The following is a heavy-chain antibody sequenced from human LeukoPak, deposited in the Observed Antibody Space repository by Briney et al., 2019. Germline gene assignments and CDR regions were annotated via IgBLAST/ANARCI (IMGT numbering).Heavy chain of an antibody. D-gene: IGHD1-7*01. V-gene: IGHV4-39*07. CDR1: GGSISSSSYY. J-gene: IGHJ5*02. CDR2: IYYSGST. Sequence: SETLSLTCTVSGGSISSSSYYWGWIRQPPGKGLEWNGSIYYSGSTYYNPSLKSRVTISVDTSKNQFSLKLSSVTAADTAVYYCARGPGITGTTDWFDPWGQGTLVTVSS. CDR3: ARGPGITGTTDWFDP.